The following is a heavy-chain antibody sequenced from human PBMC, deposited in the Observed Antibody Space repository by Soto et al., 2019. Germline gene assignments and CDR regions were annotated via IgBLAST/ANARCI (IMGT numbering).Heavy chain of an antibody. D-gene: IGHD2-2*01. CDR2: ISGSGGST. Sequence: PGGSLRLSCAASGFTFSSYAISWVRQAPGKGLEWVSAISGSGGSTYYADSVKGRFTISRDNSKNTLYLQMNSLRAEDTAVYYCAKDYCTSTNCYVSEVLGDRLTPGDYWGQGTLVTVSS. J-gene: IGHJ4*02. V-gene: IGHV3-23*01. CDR3: AKDYCTSTNCYVSEVLGDRLTPGDY. CDR1: GFTFSSYA.